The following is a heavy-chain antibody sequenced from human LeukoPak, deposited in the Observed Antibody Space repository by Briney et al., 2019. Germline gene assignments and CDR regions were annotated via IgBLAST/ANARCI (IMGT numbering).Heavy chain of an antibody. J-gene: IGHJ6*04. CDR1: GYTFTSYG. V-gene: IGHV1-18*01. D-gene: IGHD3-22*01. Sequence: ASVKVSCKASGYTFTSYGISWVRQAPGQGLEWMGWISAYNGNTNYAQKLQGRVTMTTDTSTSTAYMELRSLRSDDAAVYYCARQWYDSSGYYKPRFGMDVWGKGTTVTVSS. CDR2: ISAYNGNT. CDR3: ARQWYDSSGYYKPRFGMDV.